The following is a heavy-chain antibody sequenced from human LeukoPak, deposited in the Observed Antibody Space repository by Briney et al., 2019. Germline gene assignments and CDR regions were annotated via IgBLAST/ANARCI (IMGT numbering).Heavy chain of an antibody. Sequence: GRSLRLSCAASGFTFDDYAMHWVRQAPGKGLEWVSGISWNSGSIGYADSVKGRFTISRDNAKNSLYLQTNSLRAEDTALYYCAKDKGYSSGPFDYWGQGTLVTVSS. CDR1: GFTFDDYA. J-gene: IGHJ4*02. D-gene: IGHD6-19*01. CDR3: AKDKGYSSGPFDY. V-gene: IGHV3-9*01. CDR2: ISWNSGSI.